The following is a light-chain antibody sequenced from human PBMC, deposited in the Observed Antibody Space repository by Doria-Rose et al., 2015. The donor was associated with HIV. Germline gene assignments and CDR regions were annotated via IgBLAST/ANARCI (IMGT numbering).Light chain of an antibody. CDR2: DGS. V-gene: IGKV3-20*01. Sequence: IVMTQSPGTLSLSPGERATLSCRASQSFSSTSLAWYQQIPGQAPSLLIYDGSTRATGIPDRFSASGSGTDFTLTINRLEPEDFALYYCHQYGTSWTFGQGTKVEI. J-gene: IGKJ1*01. CDR1: QSFSSTS. CDR3: HQYGTSWT.